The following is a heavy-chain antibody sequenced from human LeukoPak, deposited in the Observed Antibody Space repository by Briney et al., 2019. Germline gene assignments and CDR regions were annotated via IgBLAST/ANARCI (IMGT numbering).Heavy chain of an antibody. D-gene: IGHD6-13*01. CDR3: ARGNRRQQLVTGWFDP. V-gene: IGHV1-18*01. Sequence: GASVKVSCKASGYTFTSYGISWVRQAPGQGLEWMGWISAYNGNTNYAQKLQGRVTMTTDTSTSTAYMELRSLRSDDTAVYYCARGNRRQQLVTGWFDPWGQGTLVTVSS. J-gene: IGHJ5*02. CDR1: GYTFTSYG. CDR2: ISAYNGNT.